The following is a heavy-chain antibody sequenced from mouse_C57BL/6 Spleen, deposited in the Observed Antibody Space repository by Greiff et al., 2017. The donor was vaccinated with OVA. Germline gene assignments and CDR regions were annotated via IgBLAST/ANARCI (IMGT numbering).Heavy chain of an antibody. V-gene: IGHV1-26*01. CDR1: GYTFTDYY. Sequence: VQLQQSGPELVKPGASVKISCKASGYTFTDYYMNWVKQSHGKSLEWIGDINPNNGGTSYNQKFKGKATLTVDKSSSTAYMDRRSLTSEDSAVYYCARSRFYAMDYWGQGTSVTVSS. CDR3: ARSRFYAMDY. CDR2: INPNNGGT. J-gene: IGHJ4*01.